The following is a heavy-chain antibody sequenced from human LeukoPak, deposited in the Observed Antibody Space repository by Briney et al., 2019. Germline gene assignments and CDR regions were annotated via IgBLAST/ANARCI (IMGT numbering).Heavy chain of an antibody. V-gene: IGHV3-23*01. CDR2: ISGSGGST. CDR1: GFTFSSYA. J-gene: IGHJ4*02. CDR3: AKDRYYDILTGLGEFDY. D-gene: IGHD3-9*01. Sequence: GGSLRLSCAASGFTFSSYAMSWVRQAPGKGLEWVSAISGSGGSTYYADSVKGRFTISRDNSKNTLYLQMNSLGAEDTAVYYCAKDRYYDILTGLGEFDYWGQGTLVTVSS.